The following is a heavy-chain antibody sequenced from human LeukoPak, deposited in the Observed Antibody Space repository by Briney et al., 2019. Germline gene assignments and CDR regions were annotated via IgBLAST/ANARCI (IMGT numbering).Heavy chain of an antibody. CDR3: VKDLSSSRYSFDY. V-gene: IGHV3-20*04. CDR1: GGTIDDYG. D-gene: IGHD6-13*01. J-gene: IGHJ4*02. CDR2: INWDGTNT. Sequence: GGSLRLSCAASGGTIDDYGMSWVRQAPGKGLEWVSGINWDGTNTYYAESVKGRFTISRDSAEKSLYLQMNSLRDDDTALYYCVKDLSSSRYSFDYWGEGTLVTVSS.